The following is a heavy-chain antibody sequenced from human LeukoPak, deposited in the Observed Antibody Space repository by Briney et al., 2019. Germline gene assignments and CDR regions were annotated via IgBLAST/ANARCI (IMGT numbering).Heavy chain of an antibody. CDR1: GFTFSNYR. D-gene: IGHD3-10*01. J-gene: IGHJ4*02. Sequence: GGSLRLSCAASGFTFSNYRMHWVRQAPGKGLVWVSRINTDGSRTTYADSVKGRFTISRDNAKNTLHLQMSSLRAEDTAVYYCARVVFGDYFDYWGQGTLVTVSS. CDR2: INTDGSRT. CDR3: ARVVFGDYFDY. V-gene: IGHV3-74*01.